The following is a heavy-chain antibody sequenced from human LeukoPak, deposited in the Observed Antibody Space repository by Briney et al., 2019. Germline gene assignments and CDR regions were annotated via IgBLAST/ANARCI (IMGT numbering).Heavy chain of an antibody. CDR2: ISTSGST. Sequence: PSQTLFLTCTVSGGSINSGSYYWSWLRQPAGKRLEWIGRISTSGSTDYNPSLKSRVTISVDTSKNQFSLRLDSVTAADTAVYFCAREHPGIAAAGGFDYWGQGTLVTVSS. D-gene: IGHD6-13*01. CDR1: GGSINSGSYY. J-gene: IGHJ4*02. V-gene: IGHV4-61*02. CDR3: AREHPGIAAAGGFDY.